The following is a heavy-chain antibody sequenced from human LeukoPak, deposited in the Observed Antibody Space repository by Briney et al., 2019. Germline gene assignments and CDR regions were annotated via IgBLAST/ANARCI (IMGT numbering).Heavy chain of an antibody. V-gene: IGHV3-7*01. CDR1: GFTFSSYA. J-gene: IGHJ4*02. CDR2: INRDGSEK. Sequence: GGSLRPSCAASGFTFSSYAMNWVRRAPGKGLEWVANINRDGSEKYYVDSVKGRFTISRDNAKNSLYLQMDSLRAEDTAVYYCARDVVGASHYWGQGTLVTVSS. D-gene: IGHD1-26*01. CDR3: ARDVVGASHY.